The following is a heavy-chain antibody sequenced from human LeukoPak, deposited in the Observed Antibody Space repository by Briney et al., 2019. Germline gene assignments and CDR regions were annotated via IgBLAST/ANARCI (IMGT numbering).Heavy chain of an antibody. J-gene: IGHJ4*02. D-gene: IGHD3-3*01. CDR1: GGSFSGYY. CDR2: INHSGST. V-gene: IGHV4-34*01. CDR3: ARVRLRFLEWLNDYFDY. Sequence: KPSETLSLTCAVYGGSFSGYYWSWIRPPPGKGLEWIGVINHSGSTNYNPSLKSRVTISVDTSKNQFSLKLSSVTAADTAVYYCARVRLRFLEWLNDYFDYWGQGTLVTVSS.